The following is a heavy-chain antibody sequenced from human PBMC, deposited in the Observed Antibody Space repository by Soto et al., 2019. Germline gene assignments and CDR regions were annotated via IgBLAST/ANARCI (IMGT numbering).Heavy chain of an antibody. CDR1: GYTFTSYG. CDR3: ARDLHGDPYY. CDR2: ISAYNGNT. V-gene: IGHV1-18*01. J-gene: IGHJ4*02. Sequence: ASVTVSCTASGYTFTSYGIIWVRQAPGQGLEWMGWISAYNGNTNYAQKLQGRVTMTTDTSTSTAYMELRSLRSDDAAVYYCARDLHGDPYYWGQGTLVTVSS. D-gene: IGHD4-17*01.